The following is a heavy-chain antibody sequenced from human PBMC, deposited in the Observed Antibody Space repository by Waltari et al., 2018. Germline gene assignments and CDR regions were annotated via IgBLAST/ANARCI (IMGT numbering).Heavy chain of an antibody. Sequence: QVQLVQSGAEVKKPGASVKVSCKASGYTFTSYDINWVRQATGQGLEGVGLMNPISGSTGYAQKFQVIVTITRNTSISTAYLELSSLRSEDTAVNYCARRVIAVADTSGGFDYWGQGTLVTVSS. CDR1: GYTFTSYD. CDR2: MNPISGST. CDR3: ARRVIAVADTSGGFDY. V-gene: IGHV1-8*03. J-gene: IGHJ4*02. D-gene: IGHD6-19*01.